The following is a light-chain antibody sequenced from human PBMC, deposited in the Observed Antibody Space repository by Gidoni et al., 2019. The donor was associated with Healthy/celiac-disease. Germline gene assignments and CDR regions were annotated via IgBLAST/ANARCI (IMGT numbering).Light chain of an antibody. J-gene: IGLJ3*02. CDR3: AAWDDSLSGWV. CDR2: RNN. CDR1: SSNIGSHY. V-gene: IGLV1-47*01. Sequence: SDLTPPPPASRPPGQRVTISCSRRSSNIGSHYVYWYQQLPGTAPKLLIYRNNQRPSGGPVRFSGSKSGTSASLAISGLRSEDEADYYCAAWDDSLSGWVFGGGTKLTVL.